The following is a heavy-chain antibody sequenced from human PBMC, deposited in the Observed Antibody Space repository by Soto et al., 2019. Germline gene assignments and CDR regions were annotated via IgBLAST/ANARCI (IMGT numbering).Heavy chain of an antibody. Sequence: EVQLVESGGGTVQPGGSLRLSCAASGYTFSTYWMHWVRQAPGKGLVWVSRINPESTTINYADSVRGRFTISRDNATNTLSLQVQSLRAEDTAVYYCTRGTYCRYDHWGQGTLVTVSP. CDR2: INPESTTI. CDR1: GYTFSTYW. V-gene: IGHV3-74*01. CDR3: TRGTYCRYDH. J-gene: IGHJ4*02. D-gene: IGHD2-15*01.